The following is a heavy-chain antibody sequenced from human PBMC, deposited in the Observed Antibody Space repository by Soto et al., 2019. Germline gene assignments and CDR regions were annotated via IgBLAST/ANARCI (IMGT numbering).Heavy chain of an antibody. J-gene: IGHJ4*02. Sequence: GGSLRLSCAASGFTFSSYGMHWVRQAPGKGLEWVAVIWYDGSNKYYADSVKGRFTISRDNSKNTLYLQMNSLRAEDTAVYYCARVGYSNAYSSSWYYFDYWGQGTLVTVSS. D-gene: IGHD6-13*01. V-gene: IGHV3-33*01. CDR3: ARVGYSNAYSSSWYYFDY. CDR2: IWYDGSNK. CDR1: GFTFSSYG.